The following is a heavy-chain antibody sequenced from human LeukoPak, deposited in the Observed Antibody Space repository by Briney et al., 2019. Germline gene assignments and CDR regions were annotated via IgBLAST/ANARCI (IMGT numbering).Heavy chain of an antibody. V-gene: IGHV1-69*13. CDR1: GGTFSSYA. J-gene: IGHJ5*02. CDR2: IIPIFGTA. D-gene: IGHD3-3*01. Sequence: SVKVSCKASGGTFSSYAISWVRQAPGQGLEWMGGIIPIFGTANNAQKFQGRVTITADESTSTAYMELSSLRSEDMAVYYCARGNHDFWSGYLRFDPWGQGTLVTVSS. CDR3: ARGNHDFWSGYLRFDP.